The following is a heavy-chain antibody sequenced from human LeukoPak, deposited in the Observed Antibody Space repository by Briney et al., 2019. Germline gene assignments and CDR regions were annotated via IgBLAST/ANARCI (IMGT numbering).Heavy chain of an antibody. Sequence: GGSLRLSCVASGFIFSSHSMNWVRQAPGKGLEWVSSISRNSTYIYYADSVKGRFTISRDNAKNSLYLQMNSLRAEDTAVYYCAKGTWFGELSFVDYWGQGTLVTVSS. CDR3: AKGTWFGELSFVDY. CDR2: ISRNSTYI. D-gene: IGHD3-10*01. J-gene: IGHJ4*02. V-gene: IGHV3-21*04. CDR1: GFIFSSHS.